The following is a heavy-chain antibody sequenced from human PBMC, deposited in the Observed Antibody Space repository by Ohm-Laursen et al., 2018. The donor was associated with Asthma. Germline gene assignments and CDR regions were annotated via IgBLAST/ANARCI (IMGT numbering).Heavy chain of an antibody. Sequence: SLRLSCTASGFIFSNYGMHWVRQAPGKGLEWVAVIWYDGSNKYYGDSVKGRFTISRDNSKNTVDLQMNSLRAEDTAVYYCAIFGGTSNDYWGQGTLVTVSS. V-gene: IGHV3-33*01. CDR3: AIFGGTSNDY. CDR1: GFIFSNYG. J-gene: IGHJ4*02. D-gene: IGHD4-23*01. CDR2: IWYDGSNK.